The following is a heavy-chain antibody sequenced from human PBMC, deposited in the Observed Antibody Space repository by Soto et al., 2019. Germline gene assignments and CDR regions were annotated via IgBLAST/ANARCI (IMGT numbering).Heavy chain of an antibody. Sequence: GGSLRLSCAASGFTFSSYAMHWVRQAPGKGLEWVAVISYDGSNKYYADSVKGRFTISRDNSKNTLYLQMNSLRAEDTAVYYCARASMVRGADTYYYGMDVWGQGTTVTVSS. J-gene: IGHJ6*02. CDR1: GFTFSSYA. D-gene: IGHD3-10*01. CDR3: ARASMVRGADTYYYGMDV. CDR2: ISYDGSNK. V-gene: IGHV3-30-3*01.